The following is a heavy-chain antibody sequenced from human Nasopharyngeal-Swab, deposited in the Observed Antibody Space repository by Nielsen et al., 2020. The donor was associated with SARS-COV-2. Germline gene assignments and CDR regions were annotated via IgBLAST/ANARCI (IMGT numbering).Heavy chain of an antibody. CDR3: ARAGYCSSTSCYFQGSCYYYYMDV. D-gene: IGHD2-2*01. Sequence: SETLSLTCTVSGGSISSGGYYWSWIRQHPGKGLEWIGYIYYSGSTYYNPSLKSRVTISVDTSKNQFSLKLSSVTAADTAVYYCARAGYCSSTSCYFQGSCYYYYMDVWGKGTTVTVSS. J-gene: IGHJ6*03. CDR1: GGSISSGGYY. V-gene: IGHV4-31*03. CDR2: IYYSGST.